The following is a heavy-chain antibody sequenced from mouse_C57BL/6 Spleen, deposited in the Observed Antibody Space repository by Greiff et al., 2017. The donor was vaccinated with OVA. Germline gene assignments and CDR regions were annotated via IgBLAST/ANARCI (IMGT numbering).Heavy chain of an antibody. J-gene: IGHJ2*01. D-gene: IGHD2-1*01. CDR2: ISSGGGCT. Sequence: EVQLVESGGDLVKPGGSLKLSCAASGFTFSSYGMSWVRQTPDKRLEWVATISSGGGCTYYPESVKGRFTISRDNAQNTLYLQMSSLKSEDTAMYYCVYGNYDYFDYWGQGTTLTVSS. CDR3: VYGNYDYFDY. V-gene: IGHV5-6*01. CDR1: GFTFSSYG.